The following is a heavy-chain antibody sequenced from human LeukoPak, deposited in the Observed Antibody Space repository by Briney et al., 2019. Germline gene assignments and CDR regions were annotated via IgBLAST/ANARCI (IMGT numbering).Heavy chain of an antibody. Sequence: GGSLRLSCAASGFPFSTYWMHWVRQTPGKGLVWVSRMNADGRTINYADSVKGRFTISRDNAKNTLYLQMNNLRDEDTAIYYCATAGNYRFDSWGQGTLVTVSS. J-gene: IGHJ4*02. V-gene: IGHV3-74*01. CDR2: MNADGRTI. CDR1: GFPFSTYW. D-gene: IGHD1-7*01. CDR3: ATAGNYRFDS.